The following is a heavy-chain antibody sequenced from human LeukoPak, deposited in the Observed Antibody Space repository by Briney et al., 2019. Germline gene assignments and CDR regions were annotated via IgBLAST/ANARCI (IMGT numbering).Heavy chain of an antibody. V-gene: IGHV4-34*01. J-gene: IGHJ6*04. Sequence: SETLSLTCAVYGGSFSDYYWNWIRQPPGKGLEWIGEINHSGTTNYNPSLKSLGTISVYTSKHQCSLRLSSVTAADTAVYYCARGLRLPSRSTPAVPHVWGKGTTVTVSA. CDR3: ARGLRLPSRSTPAVPHV. D-gene: IGHD2/OR15-2a*01. CDR2: INHSGTT. CDR1: GGSFSDYY.